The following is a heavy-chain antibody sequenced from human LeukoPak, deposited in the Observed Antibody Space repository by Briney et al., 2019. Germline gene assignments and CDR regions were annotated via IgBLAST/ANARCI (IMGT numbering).Heavy chain of an antibody. CDR3: AKEFAAPTYGMDV. Sequence: PGGSLRLFCAASGLNFITYSMSCLRQAPGKGLEEISSISGGSGSHILYADSVKGRFTISRDNAKNSLYLQMDSLPAEDTAVYYCAKEFAAPTYGMDVWGQGTTVTVSS. V-gene: IGHV3-21*01. J-gene: IGHJ6*02. CDR2: ISGGSGSHI. D-gene: IGHD3-10*01. CDR1: GLNFITYS.